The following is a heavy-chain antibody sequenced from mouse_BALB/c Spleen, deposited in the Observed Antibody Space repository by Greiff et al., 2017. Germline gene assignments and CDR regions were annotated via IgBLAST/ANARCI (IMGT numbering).Heavy chain of an antibody. D-gene: IGHD2-3*01. CDR2: ISTYYGDA. Sequence: QVHVKQSGAELVRPGVSVKISCKGSGYTFTDYAMHWVKQSHAKSLEWIGVISTYYGDASYNQKFKGKATMTVDKSSSTAYMELARLTSEDSAIYYCARPDGYQGAMDYWGQGTSVTVSS. CDR3: ARPDGYQGAMDY. CDR1: GYTFTDYA. J-gene: IGHJ4*01. V-gene: IGHV1S137*01.